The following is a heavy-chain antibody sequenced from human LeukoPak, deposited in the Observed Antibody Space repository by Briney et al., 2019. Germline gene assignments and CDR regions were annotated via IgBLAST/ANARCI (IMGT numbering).Heavy chain of an antibody. J-gene: IGHJ4*02. CDR3: ARNSSSSDFDY. V-gene: IGHV3-74*01. Sequence: PGRSLRLSCAASGFTFSSYWMHWVRQAPGKGLVWVSRINSDGSSTSYADSVKGRFTISRDNAKNTLYLQMNSLRAEDTAVYYCARNSSSSDFDYWGQGTLVTVSS. D-gene: IGHD6-13*01. CDR2: INSDGSST. CDR1: GFTFSSYW.